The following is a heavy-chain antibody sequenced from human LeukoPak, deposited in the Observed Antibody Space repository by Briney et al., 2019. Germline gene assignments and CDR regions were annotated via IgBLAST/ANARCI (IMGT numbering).Heavy chain of an antibody. CDR2: ISGSGIK. Sequence: GGSLRLSCAASRFTFSSYEMNWVRQAPGRGLEWVSYISGSGIKHYADSVKGRFTISRDNAKNSLYLQMNSLRVEDTAVYYCAREDTGVAFDIWGQGTTVTV. V-gene: IGHV3-48*03. CDR1: RFTFSSYE. D-gene: IGHD2-8*01. CDR3: AREDTGVAFDI. J-gene: IGHJ3*02.